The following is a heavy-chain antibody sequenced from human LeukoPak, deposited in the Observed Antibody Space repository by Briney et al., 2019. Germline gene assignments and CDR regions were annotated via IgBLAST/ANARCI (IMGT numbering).Heavy chain of an antibody. D-gene: IGHD2-15*01. CDR3: ARALYCSGGNCYSGTEYFQH. Sequence: SVKVSCKASGGTFSSYAISWVRQAPGQGLEWMGGIIPIFGTANYAQKFQGRVTITADESTSTAYMELSSLRSEDTAVYYCARALYCSGGNCYSGTEYFQHWGQGTLVTVSS. J-gene: IGHJ1*01. CDR1: GGTFSSYA. V-gene: IGHV1-69*13. CDR2: IIPIFGTA.